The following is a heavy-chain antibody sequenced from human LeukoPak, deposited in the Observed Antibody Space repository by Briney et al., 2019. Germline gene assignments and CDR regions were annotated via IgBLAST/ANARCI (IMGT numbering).Heavy chain of an antibody. CDR1: GGSISSSSYS. CDR3: ARGEFLSFFDY. V-gene: IGHV4-39*01. D-gene: IGHD3-10*01. J-gene: IGHJ4*02. Sequence: SSETLSLTCTVPGGSISSSSYSWGWIRQPPTKGLEWIGSIYYSGSTFYNPSLKRRVTISVDTSKNKFSLKLSSVPAADTAVYYCARGEFLSFFDYWGQGTLVTVSS. CDR2: IYYSGST.